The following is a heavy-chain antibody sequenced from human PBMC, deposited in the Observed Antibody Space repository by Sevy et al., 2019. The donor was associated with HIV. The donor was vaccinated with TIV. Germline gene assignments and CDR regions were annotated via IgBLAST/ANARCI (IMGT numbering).Heavy chain of an antibody. D-gene: IGHD3-16*01. CDR2: INTNTGNP. Sequence: ASVKVSCRTSGYTFTTHVINWVRQAPGQGLEWMGWINTNTGNPTYAQGFTGRFVFSLDTSVSTAYLQISSLKTADTAVYYCARSPYAESRENVMGFAYWGQGTLVTVSS. J-gene: IGHJ4*02. CDR3: ARSPYAESRENVMGFAY. V-gene: IGHV7-4-1*02. CDR1: GYTFTTHV.